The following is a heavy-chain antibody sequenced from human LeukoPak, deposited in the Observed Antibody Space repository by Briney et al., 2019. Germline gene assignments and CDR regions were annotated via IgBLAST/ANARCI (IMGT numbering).Heavy chain of an antibody. CDR1: GVSISSGGYY. V-gene: IGHV4-31*03. J-gene: IGHJ5*02. CDR3: ARAVRYYDILTGYYANWFDP. CDR2: IYYSGST. Sequence: PSETLSLTCTVSGVSISSGGYYWSWIRQHPGKGLEWIGYIYYSGSTYYNPSLKSRVTISVDTSKNQFSLKLSSVTAADTAVYYCARAVRYYDILTGYYANWFDPWGQGTLVTVSS. D-gene: IGHD3-9*01.